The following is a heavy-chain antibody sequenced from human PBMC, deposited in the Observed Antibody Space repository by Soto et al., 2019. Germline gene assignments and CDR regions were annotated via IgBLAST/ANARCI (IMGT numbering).Heavy chain of an antibody. V-gene: IGHV1-46*01. Sequence: ASVKVSCKASGYTFTSYYMHWVRQAPGQGLEWMGIINPSGGSTSYAQKFQGRVTMTRDTSTSTVYMELSSLRSEDTAVYYCARDTGPRNYDFWSGLFDYWGQGTLVTVSS. D-gene: IGHD3-3*01. CDR3: ARDTGPRNYDFWSGLFDY. J-gene: IGHJ4*02. CDR1: GYTFTSYY. CDR2: INPSGGST.